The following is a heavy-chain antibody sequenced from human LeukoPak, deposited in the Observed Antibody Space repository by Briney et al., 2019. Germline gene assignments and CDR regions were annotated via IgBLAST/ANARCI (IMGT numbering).Heavy chain of an antibody. CDR3: ARDRTFVAAAGSYYYYGMDV. D-gene: IGHD6-13*01. J-gene: IGHJ6*02. V-gene: IGHV3-7*01. CDR2: IKQDGSEK. Sequence: HPGGSLRLSCAASGFTFSSYWMSWVRQAPGKGLEGVANIKQDGSEKYYVDSVKGRFTISRDNAKNSLYLQMNSLRAEDTAVYYCARDRTFVAAAGSYYYYGMDVWGQGTTVTVSS. CDR1: GFTFSSYW.